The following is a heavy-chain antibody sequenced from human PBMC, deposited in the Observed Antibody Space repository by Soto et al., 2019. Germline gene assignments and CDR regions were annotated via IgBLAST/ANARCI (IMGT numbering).Heavy chain of an antibody. CDR3: ARAYCGGDCYSTGPYDY. V-gene: IGHV4-59*01. Sequence: SETLSLTCTVSGDSSSRYYWSWIRQPPGKGLEWIGYIYHSGSTDYNPSLKSRVTISIDKSKNHFSLKLSSVTAADTAVYYCARAYCGGDCYSTGPYDYWGQGTLVTVSS. J-gene: IGHJ4*02. CDR1: GDSSSRYY. CDR2: IYHSGST. D-gene: IGHD2-21*02.